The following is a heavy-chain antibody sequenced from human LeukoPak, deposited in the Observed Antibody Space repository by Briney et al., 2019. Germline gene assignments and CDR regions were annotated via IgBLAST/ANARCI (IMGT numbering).Heavy chain of an antibody. CDR1: GFTFSSYS. CDR2: ISSSSSYI. Sequence: GGSLRLSCAASGFTFSSYSMNWVRQAPGKGLEWVSSISSSSSYIYYADSVKGRFTISRDNAKNSLYLQMNSLRAEDTAVYYCARERNYGDSGWFDPWGQGTMVTVSS. CDR3: ARERNYGDSGWFDP. D-gene: IGHD4-17*01. V-gene: IGHV3-21*01. J-gene: IGHJ5*02.